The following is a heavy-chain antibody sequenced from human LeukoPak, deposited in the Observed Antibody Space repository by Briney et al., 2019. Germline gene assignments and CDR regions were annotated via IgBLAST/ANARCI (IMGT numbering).Heavy chain of an antibody. Sequence: GGSLRLSCAASGFTFSSYAMHWVRQAPGKGLEWVAVISYDGSNKYYADSVKGRFTISRGNSKNTLYLQMNSLRAEDTAVYYCARSGGGDWGQGTLVTVSS. CDR3: ARSGGGD. J-gene: IGHJ4*02. CDR1: GFTFSSYA. D-gene: IGHD3-10*01. CDR2: ISYDGSNK. V-gene: IGHV3-30-3*01.